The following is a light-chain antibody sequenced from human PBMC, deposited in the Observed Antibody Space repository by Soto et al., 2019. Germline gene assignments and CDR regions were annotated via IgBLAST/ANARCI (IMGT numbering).Light chain of an antibody. CDR3: QQLSRYPLT. Sequence: DIQLTQSPSFLSASVGDTVTITCRASQALSNYLAWYQQKPGKAPDLLIYSASTLQSGVPSRFSGSGSETEFSLTIRALQPEDFATYYCQQLSRYPLTFGGGTKVDI. J-gene: IGKJ4*01. V-gene: IGKV1-9*01. CDR2: SAS. CDR1: QALSNY.